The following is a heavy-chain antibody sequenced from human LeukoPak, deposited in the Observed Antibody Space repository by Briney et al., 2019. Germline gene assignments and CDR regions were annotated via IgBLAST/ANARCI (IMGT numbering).Heavy chain of an antibody. J-gene: IGHJ4*02. CDR2: IYYSGST. D-gene: IGHD1-26*01. CDR1: GGSISSSSYY. V-gene: IGHV4-39*07. CDR3: ARDVGALKFDY. Sequence: SETLSLTCTVSGGSISSSSYYWGWIRQPPGKGLEWIGSIYYSGSTHYNPSLKSRVTISVDTSKNQFSLKLSSVTAADTAVYYCARDVGALKFDYWGQGTLVTVSS.